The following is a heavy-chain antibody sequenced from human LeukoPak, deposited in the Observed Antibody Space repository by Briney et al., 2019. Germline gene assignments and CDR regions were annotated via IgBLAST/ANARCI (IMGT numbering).Heavy chain of an antibody. J-gene: IGHJ5*02. V-gene: IGHV1-18*01. D-gene: IGHD1-26*01. CDR1: GYTFTSYG. CDR2: ISAYNGNT. CDR3: ARSSGSYSVNWFDP. Sequence: ASVKVSCKXSGYTFTSYGISWVRQSPGQGLEWMGWISAYNGNTNYAQKLQGRVTMTTDTSTSTAYMELRSLRSDDTAVYYCARSSGSYSVNWFDPWGQGTLVTVSS.